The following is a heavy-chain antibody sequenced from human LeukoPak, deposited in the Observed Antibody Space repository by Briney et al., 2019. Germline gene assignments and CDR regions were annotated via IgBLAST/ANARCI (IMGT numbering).Heavy chain of an antibody. V-gene: IGHV3-23*01. J-gene: IGHJ4*02. CDR1: GFTFSSYA. CDR3: AKGTFTMVRGGIGY. CDR2: ISGSGGST. D-gene: IGHD3-10*01. Sequence: TGGSLRLSCAASGFTFSSYAMSWVRQAPGKGLEWVSAISGSGGSTYYADSVKGRFTISRDNSKNTLYLQMNSLRAEDTAVYYCAKGTFTMVRGGIGYWGQGTLVTVSS.